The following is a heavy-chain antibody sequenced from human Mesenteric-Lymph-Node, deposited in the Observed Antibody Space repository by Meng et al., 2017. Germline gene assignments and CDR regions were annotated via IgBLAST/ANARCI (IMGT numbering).Heavy chain of an antibody. J-gene: IGHJ5*02. CDR2: INAGNGNT. D-gene: IGHD6-19*01. V-gene: IGHV1-3*01. CDR3: ARCIAVAGNWFDP. CDR1: GYTCNTYA. Sequence: QVHLVQSGAEVKKPGASVKVSCKASGYTCNTYAIHWVRQAPGQRLEWMGWINAGNGNTRYSQKFQGRVSITRDTSASTAYMELSSLRSEDTAVYYCARCIAVAGNWFDPWGQGTLVTVSS.